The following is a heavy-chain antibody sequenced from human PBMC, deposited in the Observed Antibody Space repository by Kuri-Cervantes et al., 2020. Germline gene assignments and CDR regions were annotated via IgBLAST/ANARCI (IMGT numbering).Heavy chain of an antibody. V-gene: IGHV3-30-3*01. CDR1: GFYFSEFS. D-gene: IGHD6-19*01. Sequence: GGSLRLSCAASGFYFSEFSMTWIRQGPGKGLEWVAVISYDGSNKYYADSVKGRFTISRDNSKNTLYLQMNSLRAEDTAVYYCARGRFSSGWYVGHYYYYGMDVWGQGTTVTVSS. CDR2: ISYDGSNK. J-gene: IGHJ6*02. CDR3: ARGRFSSGWYVGHYYYYGMDV.